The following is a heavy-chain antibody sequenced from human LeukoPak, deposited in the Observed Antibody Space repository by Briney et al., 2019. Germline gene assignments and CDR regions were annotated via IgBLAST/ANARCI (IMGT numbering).Heavy chain of an antibody. D-gene: IGHD3-3*01. V-gene: IGHV3-30-3*01. CDR3: ARPQSRRFLEWLFYY. Sequence: GGSLRLSCAASGFTFSSYAMHWVRQAPGKGLEWVAVISYDGSQKYYADSVKGRFTISRDNSKNTLYLQMNSLRAEDTAVYYCARPQSRRFLEWLFYYWGQGTLVTVSS. CDR1: GFTFSSYA. J-gene: IGHJ4*02. CDR2: ISYDGSQK.